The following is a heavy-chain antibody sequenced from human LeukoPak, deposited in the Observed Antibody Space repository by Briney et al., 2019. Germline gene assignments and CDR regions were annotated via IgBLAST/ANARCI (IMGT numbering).Heavy chain of an antibody. CDR2: INHSGST. CDR3: ARSGYDYIWGSYRHNWFDP. Sequence: SETLSLTCAVYGGSFSGYYWSWIRQPPGKGLEWSGEINHSGSTNYNPSLKSRVTISVDTSKNQFSLKLSSVTAADTAVYYCARSGYDYIWGSYRHNWFDPWGQGTLVTVSS. CDR1: GGSFSGYY. V-gene: IGHV4-34*01. D-gene: IGHD3-16*02. J-gene: IGHJ5*02.